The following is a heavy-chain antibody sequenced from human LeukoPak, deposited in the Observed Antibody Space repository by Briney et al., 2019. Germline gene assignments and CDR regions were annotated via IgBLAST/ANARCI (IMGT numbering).Heavy chain of an antibody. CDR2: INPNSGGT. D-gene: IGHD3-10*01. V-gene: IGHV1-2*02. J-gene: IGHJ4*02. Sequence: ASVKVSCKASGYTFTGYYMHWVRQAPGQGLEWMGWINPNSGGTNYAQKFQGRVTMTRDTSISTAYMELSRLRSDDTAVYYCARDPFGITMVRGVIITAPYFDYWGQGTLVTVSS. CDR1: GYTFTGYY. CDR3: ARDPFGITMVRGVIITAPYFDY.